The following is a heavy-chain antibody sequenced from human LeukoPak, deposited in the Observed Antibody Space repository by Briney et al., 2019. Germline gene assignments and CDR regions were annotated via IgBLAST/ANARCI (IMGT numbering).Heavy chain of an antibody. D-gene: IGHD3-10*01. J-gene: IGHJ6*03. V-gene: IGHV3-30*02. CDR3: ARFAAGGSYYYYMDV. CDR1: GFTFSSYG. Sequence: PGGSLRLSCAASGFTFSSYGMHWVRQDPGKGLEWVAFIRYDGSNKYYADSVKGRFTISRDNSKNTLYLQMNSLRADDTAVYYCARFAAGGSYYYYMDVWGKGTTVTVSS. CDR2: IRYDGSNK.